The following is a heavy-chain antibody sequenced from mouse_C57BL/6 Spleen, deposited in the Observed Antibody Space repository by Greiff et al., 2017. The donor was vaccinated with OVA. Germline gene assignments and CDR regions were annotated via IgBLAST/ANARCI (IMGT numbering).Heavy chain of an antibody. Sequence: EVKVVESGGGLVQPGGSLSLSCAASGFTFTDYSMSWVRQPPGKALEWLGFIRNKANGYSTEYSASVKGRFTLSRDNSQSILYLQMNALRSEDRATYNCARYRDGSRLDYWGQGTTLTVSS. D-gene: IGHD1-1*01. CDR1: GFTFTDYS. CDR2: IRNKANGYST. J-gene: IGHJ2*01. V-gene: IGHV7-3*01. CDR3: ARYRDGSRLDY.